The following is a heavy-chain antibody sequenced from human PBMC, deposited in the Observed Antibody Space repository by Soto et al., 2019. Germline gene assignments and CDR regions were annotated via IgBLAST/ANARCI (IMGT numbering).Heavy chain of an antibody. D-gene: IGHD1-20*01. CDR1: GFNVGAFA. Sequence: EVQLLESGGYLVQPGGSLRLSCAASGFNVGAFAVNWVRQAPGKGLGWVSGISVSDAFIYYADSVRGRFSISRDASENILYLQMTSLRVYDTALYYCTRETVAGITGLDYWGPGTLVTVSS. CDR3: TRETVAGITGLDY. J-gene: IGHJ4*02. V-gene: IGHV3-23*01. CDR2: ISVSDAFI.